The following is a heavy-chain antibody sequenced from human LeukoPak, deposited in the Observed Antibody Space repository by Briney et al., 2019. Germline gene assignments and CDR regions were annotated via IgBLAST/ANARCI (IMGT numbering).Heavy chain of an antibody. Sequence: ASVKVSCKASGYTFTSYGISWVRQAPGQGLEWMGWISAYNGNTNYAQKLQGRVTMTTDTSTSTAYMELRTLKSDDTAVYFCARDLARGYLDQQTQVGWLDPWGQGSLVTVSS. CDR1: GYTFTSYG. CDR3: ARDLARGYLDQQTQVGWLDP. D-gene: IGHD3-9*01. J-gene: IGHJ5*02. V-gene: IGHV1-18*01. CDR2: ISAYNGNT.